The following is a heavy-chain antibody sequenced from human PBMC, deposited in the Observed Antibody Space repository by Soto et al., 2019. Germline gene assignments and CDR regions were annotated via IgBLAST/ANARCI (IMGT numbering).Heavy chain of an antibody. CDR2: INAGNGNT. Sequence: ASVKVSCKASGYTFTSYAMHWVRQAPGQRREWMGWINAGNGNTKYSQKFQGRVTISRDTSASTAYMELSSLRSEDTAVYYCARDLSLAAAGQGFDYWGQGTLVTVSS. D-gene: IGHD6-13*01. CDR1: GYTFTSYA. J-gene: IGHJ4*02. V-gene: IGHV1-3*01. CDR3: ARDLSLAAAGQGFDY.